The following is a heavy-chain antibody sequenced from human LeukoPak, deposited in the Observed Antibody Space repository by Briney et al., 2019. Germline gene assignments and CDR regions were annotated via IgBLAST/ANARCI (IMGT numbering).Heavy chain of an antibody. CDR2: IKQDGSEK. Sequence: GGSLRLSCAASGFTFSRYWMSWVRQAPGKGLEWVANIKQDGSEKYYVDSVKGRFTISRDNAKNSLYLQMNSLRAEDTAVYYCAKYYYDSSGYYYIPHYFDYWGQGALVTVSS. D-gene: IGHD3-22*01. CDR3: AKYYYDSSGYYYIPHYFDY. V-gene: IGHV3-7*01. CDR1: GFTFSRYW. J-gene: IGHJ4*02.